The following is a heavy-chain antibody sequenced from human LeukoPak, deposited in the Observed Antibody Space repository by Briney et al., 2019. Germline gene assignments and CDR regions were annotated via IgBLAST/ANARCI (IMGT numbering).Heavy chain of an antibody. J-gene: IGHJ4*02. CDR1: GFTFGSYS. D-gene: IGHD1-1*01. CDR2: ISHGSSYI. Sequence: GGSLRLSCAASGFTFGSYSMNWVRQAPGKGLEWVSSISHGSSYIYYADSVKGRFTISRDNAENSLYLQMNSLRAEDTAVYYCARGPKYIASTGPHYFDYWGQGTLVTVSP. CDR3: ARGPKYIASTGPHYFDY. V-gene: IGHV3-21*01.